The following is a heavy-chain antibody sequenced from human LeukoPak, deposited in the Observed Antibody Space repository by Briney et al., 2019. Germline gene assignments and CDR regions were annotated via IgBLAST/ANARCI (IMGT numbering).Heavy chain of an antibody. D-gene: IGHD1-26*01. Sequence: SETLSLTCTVSGGSISSYYWSWIRQPPGKGLEWIGYIYYSGSTSYNPSLKSRVTISVDTSENQFSLKLSSVTAADTAVYYCARSVRWELLTDHFDYWGQGTLVTVSS. J-gene: IGHJ4*02. CDR2: IYYSGST. V-gene: IGHV4-59*01. CDR1: GGSISSYY. CDR3: ARSVRWELLTDHFDY.